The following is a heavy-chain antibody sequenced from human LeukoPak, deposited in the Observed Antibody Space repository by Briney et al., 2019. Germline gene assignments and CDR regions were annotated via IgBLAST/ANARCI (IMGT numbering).Heavy chain of an antibody. CDR3: ARQTTSSWYLNRAYMDV. J-gene: IGHJ6*03. CDR2: IYVGDSDT. V-gene: IGHV5-51*01. D-gene: IGHD6-13*01. CDR1: GNSFTTYW. Sequence: GESLKISCKGSGNSFTTYWIGWVRQMPGKGLEWMGIIYVGDSDTRYRPSFQGQVTISVDKSINTAYLQWSSLKASDTAMYYCARQTTSSWYLNRAYMDVWGKGTTVTVSS.